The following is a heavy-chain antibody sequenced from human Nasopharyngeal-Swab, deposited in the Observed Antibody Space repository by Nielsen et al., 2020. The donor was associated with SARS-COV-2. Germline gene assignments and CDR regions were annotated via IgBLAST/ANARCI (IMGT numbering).Heavy chain of an antibody. CDR1: GFTFSSYA. CDR2: ISSNGGST. J-gene: IGHJ4*02. V-gene: IGHV3-64*01. CDR3: ARDGYGDYLGY. D-gene: IGHD4-17*01. Sequence: GESLKIPCAAFGFTFSSYAMHWVRQAPGKGLEYVSAISSNGGSTYYANSVKGRFTISRDNSKNTLYLQMGSLRAEDMAVYYCARDGYGDYLGYWGQGTLVTVSS.